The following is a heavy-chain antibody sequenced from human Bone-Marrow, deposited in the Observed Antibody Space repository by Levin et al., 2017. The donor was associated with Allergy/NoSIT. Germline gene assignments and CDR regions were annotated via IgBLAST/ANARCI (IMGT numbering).Heavy chain of an antibody. J-gene: IGHJ4*02. Sequence: GGSLRLSCGASGFTFSSYWMHWVRLIPGKGLVWVSHIASDGSITNYADSVKGRFTISRDNAKNTLYLQMNSLRAEDTAVYFCARDEAVAGLIDSWGQGTLVTVSS. D-gene: IGHD6-19*01. CDR1: GFTFSSYW. CDR3: ARDEAVAGLIDS. CDR2: IASDGSIT. V-gene: IGHV3-74*01.